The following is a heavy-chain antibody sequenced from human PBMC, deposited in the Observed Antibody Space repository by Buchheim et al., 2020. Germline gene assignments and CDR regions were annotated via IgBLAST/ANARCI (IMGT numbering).Heavy chain of an antibody. V-gene: IGHV3-30-3*01. CDR3: ARGPSPYYDFWSGYFVYYYYYYGMDV. Sequence: QVQLVESGGGVVQPGRSLRLSCAASGFTFSSYAMHWVRQAPGKGLEWVAVISYDGSNKYYADSVKGRFTTSRDNSKNTLYLQMNSLRAEDTAVYYCARGPSPYYDFWSGYFVYYYYYYGMDVWGQGTT. D-gene: IGHD3-3*01. CDR2: ISYDGSNK. J-gene: IGHJ6*02. CDR1: GFTFSSYA.